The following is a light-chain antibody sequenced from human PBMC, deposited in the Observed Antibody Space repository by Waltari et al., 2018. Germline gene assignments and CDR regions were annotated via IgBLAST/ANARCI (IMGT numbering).Light chain of an antibody. CDR1: QSISGS. CDR2: AAS. J-gene: IGKJ4*01. CDR3: LQTYSTPLT. Sequence: DFQMTQSPSSLSASVGDRVTITCRASQSISGSLNWYQQKPGKAPKLLIYAASSLQRGVPSRFSGSASGTYFTLTISSLQPEDFATYYCLQTYSTPLTFGGGTNVDIK. V-gene: IGKV1-39*01.